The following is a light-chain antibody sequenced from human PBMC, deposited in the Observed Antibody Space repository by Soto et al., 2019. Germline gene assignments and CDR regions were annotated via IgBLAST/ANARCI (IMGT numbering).Light chain of an antibody. J-gene: IGKJ5*01. V-gene: IGKV1-5*01. CDR1: QTISNW. Sequence: DIQMTQSPSTLSASVGDRVTITCRASQTISNWLAWYQQKPGKAPKVLIFDASTLDGGVPSRFSGRRSGTDFTLTISSLQPEDFATYYCQQSYSTPTFGQGTRLEIK. CDR2: DAS. CDR3: QQSYSTPT.